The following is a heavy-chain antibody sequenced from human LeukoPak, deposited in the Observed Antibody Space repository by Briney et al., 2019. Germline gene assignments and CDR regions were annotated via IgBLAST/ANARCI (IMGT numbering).Heavy chain of an antibody. J-gene: IGHJ3*02. D-gene: IGHD5-18*01. CDR2: ISGCGGST. CDR1: GFTFSSYA. CDR3: AKVSHTAVVNPEHAFDI. Sequence: SGGSLRLFCAASGFTFSSYAMSWVCQDPGKGLEWVSAISGCGGSTYYADSVKGRFTNSRDNSKNTLYLQMSSLRAEDTAVYYCAKVSHTAVVNPEHAFDICGQGTMVTVSS. V-gene: IGHV3-23*01.